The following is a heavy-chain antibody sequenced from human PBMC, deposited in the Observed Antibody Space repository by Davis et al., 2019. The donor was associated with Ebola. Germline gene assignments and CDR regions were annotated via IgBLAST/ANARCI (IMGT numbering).Heavy chain of an antibody. Sequence: GESLKISCAASGFTFSSYSMNWVRQAPGKGLEWVSYISSSSSTIYYADSVKGLFTISRDNAKNSLYLQMNRLRDEDTAVYYCARYGVVLPAAIGMDVWGQGTTVTVSS. V-gene: IGHV3-48*02. CDR1: GFTFSSYS. D-gene: IGHD2-2*01. CDR2: ISSSSSTI. J-gene: IGHJ6*02. CDR3: ARYGVVLPAAIGMDV.